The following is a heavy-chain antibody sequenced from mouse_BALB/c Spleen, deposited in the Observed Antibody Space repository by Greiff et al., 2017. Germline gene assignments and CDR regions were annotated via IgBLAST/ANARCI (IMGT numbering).Heavy chain of an antibody. CDR2: ISSGGST. Sequence: EVQVVESGGGLVKPGGSLKLSCAASGFTFSSYAMSWVRQTPEKRLEWVASISSGGSTYYPDSVKGRFTISRDNARNILYLQMSSLRSEDTAMYYCARGGLYDYGEGYYAMDYWGQGTSVTVSS. CDR3: ARGGLYDYGEGYYAMDY. V-gene: IGHV5-6-5*01. J-gene: IGHJ4*01. CDR1: GFTFSSYA. D-gene: IGHD2-4*01.